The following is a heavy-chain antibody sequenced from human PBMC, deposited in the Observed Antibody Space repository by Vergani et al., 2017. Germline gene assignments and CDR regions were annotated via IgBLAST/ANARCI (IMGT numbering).Heavy chain of an antibody. J-gene: IGHJ6*03. Sequence: QVQLVESGGGVVQPGRSLRLSCAASGFTFSSYDMHWVRQAPGKGLEWVAVISYDGSNKYYADSVKGRFTISRDNSKNTLYLQMNSLRAEDTAVYYCARDGGYCSSTSCYYYYYMDVWG. D-gene: IGHD2-2*01. V-gene: IGHV3-30-3*01. CDR2: ISYDGSNK. CDR3: ARDGGYCSSTSCYYYYYMDV. CDR1: GFTFSSYD.